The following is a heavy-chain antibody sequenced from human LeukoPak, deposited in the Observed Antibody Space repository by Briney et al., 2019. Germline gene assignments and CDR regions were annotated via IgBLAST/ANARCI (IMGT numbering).Heavy chain of an antibody. CDR2: ISSSSSYI. CDR1: GFTFSSYS. Sequence: PGGSLRLSCAASGFTFSSYSMNWVRQAPGKGLEWVSSISSSSSYIYYADSVKGRFTISRDNAKNSLYLQMNSLRAEDTAVYYCAREGITDDGYPTGFFDYWGQGTLVTVSS. V-gene: IGHV3-21*01. J-gene: IGHJ4*02. CDR3: AREGITDDGYPTGFFDY. D-gene: IGHD5-24*01.